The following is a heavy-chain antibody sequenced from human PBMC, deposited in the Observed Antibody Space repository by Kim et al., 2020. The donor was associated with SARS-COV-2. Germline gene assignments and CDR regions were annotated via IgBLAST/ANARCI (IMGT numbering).Heavy chain of an antibody. CDR2: IYHSGST. D-gene: IGHD3-10*01. V-gene: IGHV4-4*02. CDR3: AGDYGSRVEGVGAPGDV. Sequence: SETLSLTCAVSGGSISSSNWWSWVRQPPGKGLEWIGEIYHSGSTNYNPSLKSRVTISVDKSKNQFSLKLSSVTAADTAVYYCAGDYGSRVEGVGAPGDVWGQGTTVTVSS. CDR1: GGSISSSNW. J-gene: IGHJ6*02.